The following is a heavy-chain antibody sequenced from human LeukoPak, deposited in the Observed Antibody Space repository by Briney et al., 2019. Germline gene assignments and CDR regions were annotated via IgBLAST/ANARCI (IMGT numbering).Heavy chain of an antibody. CDR1: GGSVCSGSYY. V-gene: IGHV4-61*01. J-gene: IGHJ4*02. Sequence: SETLSLTCTVSGGSVCSGSYYWSWIRQPPGKGLEWIGYIYYSGSTNYNPSLKSRVTISVDTSKNQFSLKLSSVTAADTAVYYCARAVTSDTGFFDYWGQGTLVTVSS. D-gene: IGHD5-18*01. CDR3: ARAVTSDTGFFDY. CDR2: IYYSGST.